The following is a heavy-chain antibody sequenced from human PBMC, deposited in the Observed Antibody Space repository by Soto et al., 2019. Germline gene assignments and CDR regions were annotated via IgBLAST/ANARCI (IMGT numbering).Heavy chain of an antibody. Sequence: QVQLQESGPGLVKPSQTLSLTCTVSGGSISSGDDFWTWIRQPPGKGLEWIGYIYYSGSTYYNPSLKSLLTMSVDTSKNQCSPKLSSVTAADTAVYYCARDRAKWKDYYYYGMDVWGQGTTVTVSS. CDR2: IYYSGST. CDR3: ARDRAKWKDYYYYGMDV. CDR1: GGSISSGDDF. J-gene: IGHJ6*02. D-gene: IGHD1-20*01. V-gene: IGHV4-30-4*01.